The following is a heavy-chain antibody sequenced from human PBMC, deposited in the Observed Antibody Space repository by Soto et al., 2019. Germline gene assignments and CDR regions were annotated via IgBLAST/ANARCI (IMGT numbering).Heavy chain of an antibody. D-gene: IGHD3-16*01. CDR3: TRDLFSYDYSGILWFDP. J-gene: IGHJ5*02. CDR2: IRSKGHNYAT. CDR1: GFAFSGSA. Sequence: GGSLRLSCAASGFAFSGSAMYWVRQASGKGPEWVGRIRSKGHNYATEYAASVKGRFTISGDDSKNTAYLQMNSLQTEDTAVYYCTRDLFSYDYSGILWFDPWGQGTLVTVSS. V-gene: IGHV3-73*01.